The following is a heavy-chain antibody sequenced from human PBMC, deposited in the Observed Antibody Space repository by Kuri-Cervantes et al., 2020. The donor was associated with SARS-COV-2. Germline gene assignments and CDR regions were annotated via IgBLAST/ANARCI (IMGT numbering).Heavy chain of an antibody. CDR3: ARGQENSGSFRSMGIGAFDI. D-gene: IGHD1-26*01. CDR2: ISYDGSNK. V-gene: IGHV3-30-3*01. CDR1: GFTFSSYA. Sequence: GGSLRLSCAASGFTFSSYAMHWVRHAPGKGLERVAVISYDGSNKYYADSVKGRFTISRDNSKNTLYLQMNSRRAKDTAVYYCARGQENSGSFRSMGIGAFDIWGQGTMVTVSS. J-gene: IGHJ3*02.